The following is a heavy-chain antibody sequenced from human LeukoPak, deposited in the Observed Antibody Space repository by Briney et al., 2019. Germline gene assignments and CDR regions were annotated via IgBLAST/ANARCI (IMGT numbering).Heavy chain of an antibody. V-gene: IGHV3-21*01. D-gene: IGHD5-18*01. CDR3: ARDLSGVTGYTYGRGIDY. J-gene: IGHJ4*02. Sequence: GGSLRLSCAASGFTFSNYDLNWVRQAPGKGLEWVSSISSSGDHIYYADSVKGRFTISRDNAKNSLFVQMNSLRAEDTAVYYCARDLSGVTGYTYGRGIDYWGQGTLVTVSS. CDR2: ISSSGDHI. CDR1: GFTFSNYD.